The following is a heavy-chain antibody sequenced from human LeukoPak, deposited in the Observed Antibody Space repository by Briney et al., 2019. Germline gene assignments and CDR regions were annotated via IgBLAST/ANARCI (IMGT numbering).Heavy chain of an antibody. CDR1: GFTFSSYL. CDR2: INGGWGDT. V-gene: IGHV3-74*01. Sequence: GGSLRLSCAASGFTFSSYLMRWVRQAPGKGAEWVSHINGGWGDTGYADSVKGRVTISRDKSKNTLYLQMNSLRAEDSALYFCATIIVRAFHFDSWGQGTRVTVSS. J-gene: IGHJ4*02. D-gene: IGHD3-10*02. CDR3: ATIIVRAFHFDS.